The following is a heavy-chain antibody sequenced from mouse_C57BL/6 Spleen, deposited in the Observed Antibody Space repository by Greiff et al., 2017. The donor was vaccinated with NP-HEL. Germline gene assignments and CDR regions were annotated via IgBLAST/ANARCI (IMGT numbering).Heavy chain of an antibody. CDR3: ARDAPGYAMDY. J-gene: IGHJ4*01. V-gene: IGHV7-1*01. CDR1: GFTFSDFY. CDR2: RRNKANDYTT. Sequence: EVKLMESGGGLVQSGRSLRLSCATSGFTFSDFYMEWVRQAPGKGLAWIAARRNKANDYTTEYRASVKGRFIVSRDTSQSILYRQMNARRAEDTAIYYCARDAPGYAMDYWGQGTSVTVSS.